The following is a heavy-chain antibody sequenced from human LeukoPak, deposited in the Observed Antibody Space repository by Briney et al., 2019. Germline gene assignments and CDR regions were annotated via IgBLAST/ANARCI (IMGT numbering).Heavy chain of an antibody. CDR1: GYTFTNYA. D-gene: IGHD6-13*01. CDR2: INAGTGDT. CDR3: ARGPIAAVAFFDY. Sequence: GASVKVSCKASGYTFTNYAIHWVRQAPGQRREWMGWINAGTGDTRYLQRFQGRVTISRDTSASAVYMELSSLTYEDTAVFYCARGPIAAVAFFDYWGQGTLVSVSA. V-gene: IGHV1-3*01. J-gene: IGHJ4*02.